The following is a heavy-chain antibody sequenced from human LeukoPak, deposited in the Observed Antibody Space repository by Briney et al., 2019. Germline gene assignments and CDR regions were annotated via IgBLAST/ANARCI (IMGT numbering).Heavy chain of an antibody. J-gene: IGHJ4*02. Sequence: RGSLRLSCAASGFTFSSYAMSWVRQAPGKGLEWVSAISGTAGSTYYADSVKGRFTISRDNSKNTLYLQMNSLRTEDTAVYYCAKDRGSIAVAGIDYWGQGTLVTVSS. CDR2: ISGTAGST. CDR3: AKDRGSIAVAGIDY. CDR1: GFTFSSYA. D-gene: IGHD6-19*01. V-gene: IGHV3-23*01.